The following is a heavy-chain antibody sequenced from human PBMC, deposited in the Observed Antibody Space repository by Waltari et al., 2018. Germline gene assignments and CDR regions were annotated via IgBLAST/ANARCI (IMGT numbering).Heavy chain of an antibody. J-gene: IGHJ3*02. CDR2: TSFDGGNK. V-gene: IGHV3-30*01. Sequence: QVHLVESGGGVVQPGKSLRVSCAASGMYLRRYALPWVRQAPGQGLEWVALTSFDGGNKFYADSVKGRFTISRDNSKNTLYLEMNSLRAEDTAIYYCVSSAAGTRLSDAFNIWGQGTMVT. D-gene: IGHD6-13*01. CDR1: GMYLRRYA. CDR3: VSSAAGTRLSDAFNI.